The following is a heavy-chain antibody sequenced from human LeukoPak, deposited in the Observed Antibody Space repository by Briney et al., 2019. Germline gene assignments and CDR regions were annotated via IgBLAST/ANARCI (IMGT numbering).Heavy chain of an antibody. D-gene: IGHD3-16*01. Sequence: PGGSLRLSCAASGFTFDDYAMHWVRQAPGKGLEWVSGISWNSGSIGYADSVKGRFTISRDNAKNSLYLQMNSLRAEDTALYYCAKAKMLTFDYWGQGTLVTVSS. CDR3: AKAKMLTFDY. CDR1: GFTFDDYA. CDR2: ISWNSGSI. V-gene: IGHV3-9*01. J-gene: IGHJ4*02.